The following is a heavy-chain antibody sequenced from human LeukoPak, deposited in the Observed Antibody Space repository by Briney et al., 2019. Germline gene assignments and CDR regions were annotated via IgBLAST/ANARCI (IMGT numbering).Heavy chain of an antibody. CDR1: GGSFSGYY. Sequence: SETLSLTCAVYGGSFSGYYWSWIRQPPGKGLEWIGEINHSGSTNYNPSLKSRVIISVDTSKNQFSLKLSSVTAADTAVYYCARVPTQGWRERRGAFDIWGQGTMVTVSS. J-gene: IGHJ3*02. V-gene: IGHV4-34*01. D-gene: IGHD1-1*01. CDR2: INHSGST. CDR3: ARVPTQGWRERRGAFDI.